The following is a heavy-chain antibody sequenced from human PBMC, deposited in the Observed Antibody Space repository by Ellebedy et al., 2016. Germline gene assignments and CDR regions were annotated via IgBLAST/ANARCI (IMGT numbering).Heavy chain of an antibody. J-gene: IGHJ4*02. D-gene: IGHD4-17*01. CDR2: ITNDPARYIT. CDR1: GFTFSDYY. Sequence: GESLKISCEASGFTFSDYYMDWLRQAPEKGLEWVGRITNDPARYITDYAASVKGRFTISRDDSKSIAYLQMNSLKTEDTAVYYCTRDLDYGDYRYDYWGQGTLVTVSS. CDR3: TRDLDYGDYRYDY. V-gene: IGHV3-72*01.